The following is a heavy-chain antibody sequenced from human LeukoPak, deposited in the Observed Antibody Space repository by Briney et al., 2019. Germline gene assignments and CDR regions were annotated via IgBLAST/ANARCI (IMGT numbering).Heavy chain of an antibody. J-gene: IGHJ6*02. Sequence: GGSLRLTCDPSGFSFSTYSMNWVRQAPGKGPEWVSSISDRGGYIHYADSVKGRFTISRDNAKNSLFLQMDSLRAEDTAVYYCVRDKGMVTAMGYSYYYAMDVWGQGTTVTVSS. CDR3: VRDKGMVTAMGYSYYYAMDV. D-gene: IGHD2-21*02. V-gene: IGHV3-21*01. CDR2: ISDRGGYI. CDR1: GFSFSTYS.